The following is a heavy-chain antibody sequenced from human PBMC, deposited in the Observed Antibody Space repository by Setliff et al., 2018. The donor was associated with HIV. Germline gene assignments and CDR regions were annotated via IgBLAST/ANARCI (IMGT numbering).Heavy chain of an antibody. V-gene: IGHV1-2*06. Sequence: ASVKVSCKASGYTFSDYFIHWVRLAPGHGPEWLGRINPNNGGTDYAQKFQGRVTMTRDTSISTAYMEFSSLRSDDTAVYYCARQLSNSLESWGQGTLVTVSS. D-gene: IGHD1-1*01. J-gene: IGHJ4*02. CDR1: GYTFSDYF. CDR2: INPNNGGT. CDR3: ARQLSNSLES.